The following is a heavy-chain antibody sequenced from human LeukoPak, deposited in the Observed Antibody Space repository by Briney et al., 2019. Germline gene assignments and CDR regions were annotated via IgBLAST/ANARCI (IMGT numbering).Heavy chain of an antibody. V-gene: IGHV4-39*07. CDR2: IFYSGST. CDR1: GGSINSSSSY. J-gene: IGHJ4*02. Sequence: SETLSLTCTVSGGSINSSSSYWGWVRQPPGKGLEWIATIFYSGSTYYNPSLKSRVTMSLDTSKTQFSLKLRSVTAADTAMYYCARVFPFSHLDCWGQGTLVTVSS. CDR3: ARVFPFSHLDC.